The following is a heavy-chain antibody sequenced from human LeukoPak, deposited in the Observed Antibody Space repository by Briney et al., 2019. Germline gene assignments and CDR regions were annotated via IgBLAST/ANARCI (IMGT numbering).Heavy chain of an antibody. D-gene: IGHD2-15*01. CDR3: ARGYCSGGSCPGYHYGMDV. CDR1: GFTFSTYA. V-gene: IGHV3-33*01. CDR2: IWYDGSNK. Sequence: QAGGSLNPSCPASGFTFSTYAMHWVGQAPGKGLEWVAVIWYDGSNKYYADSVKGRFTISRDNSKNTLYLQMSSLRAEDTAVYYCARGYCSGGSCPGYHYGMDVWGQGTTVTVSS. J-gene: IGHJ6*02.